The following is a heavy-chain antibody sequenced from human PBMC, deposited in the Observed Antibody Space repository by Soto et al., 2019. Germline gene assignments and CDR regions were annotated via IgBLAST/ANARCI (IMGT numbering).Heavy chain of an antibody. CDR3: ASSVGEYYDSSGFF. CDR1: GYSISSRYY. Sequence: LSLTCAVSGYSISSRYYWGWIRQPPGKGLEWIGSIYHTGRTYYNPSLKSRVTISVDTSKNQFSLKLSSVTAADTAVYYCASSVGEYYDSSGFFWGQGTLVTVSS. V-gene: IGHV4-38-2*01. CDR2: IYHTGRT. D-gene: IGHD3-22*01. J-gene: IGHJ4*02.